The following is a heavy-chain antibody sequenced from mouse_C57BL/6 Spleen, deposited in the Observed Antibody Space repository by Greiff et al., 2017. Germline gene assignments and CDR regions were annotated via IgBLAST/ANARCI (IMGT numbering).Heavy chain of an antibody. CDR3: ARGDGYYAPFDY. CDR2: FHPYNDDT. J-gene: IGHJ2*01. V-gene: IGHV1-47*01. D-gene: IGHD2-3*01. Sequence: VKLVESGAELVKPGASVKMSCKASGYTFTTYPIEWMKQNHGKSLEWIGNFHPYNDDTKYNEKFKGKATLTVEKSSSTVYLELSRLTSDDSAVYYCARGDGYYAPFDYWGQGTTLTVSS. CDR1: GYTFTTYP.